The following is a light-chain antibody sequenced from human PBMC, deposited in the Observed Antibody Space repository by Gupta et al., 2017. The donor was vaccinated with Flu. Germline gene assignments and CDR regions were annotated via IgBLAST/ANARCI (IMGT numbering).Light chain of an antibody. CDR3: AAWDDSLNGWV. Sequence: QSVLTQPPSASGTPGQSFTISCSGSSSNIGSNAVNWYQQLPGTAPKLLIYSNNQRPSGVPDRFSGSKSGTSASLAISGLQSEDEADYYCAAWDDSLNGWVFGGGTKLTVL. CDR1: SSNIGSNA. J-gene: IGLJ3*02. V-gene: IGLV1-44*01. CDR2: SNN.